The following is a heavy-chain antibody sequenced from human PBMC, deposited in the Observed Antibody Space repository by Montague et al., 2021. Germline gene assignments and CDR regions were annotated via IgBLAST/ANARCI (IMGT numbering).Heavy chain of an antibody. CDR1: GYSITSGYY. Sequence: SETLSLTCNVSGYSITSGYYWGWIRQAPERGLEWIGSVYHTGGTYYSPSLKRRVTISVDTSKNQVSLRRNSVIAAATALYYCARFGGGDYSVSWGQGILVTVSP. V-gene: IGHV4-38-2*02. CDR2: VYHTGGT. D-gene: IGHD3-16*01. CDR3: ARFGGGDYSVS. J-gene: IGHJ4*02.